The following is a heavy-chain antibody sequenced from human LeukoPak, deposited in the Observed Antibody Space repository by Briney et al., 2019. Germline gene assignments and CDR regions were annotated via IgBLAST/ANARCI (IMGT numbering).Heavy chain of an antibody. D-gene: IGHD2-2*01. CDR3: ARAQPKGGWFDP. CDR1: GGSISSGGYS. J-gene: IGHJ5*02. Sequence: SQTLSLTCAVSGGSISSGGYSWSWIRQPPGKGLEGIGYIYHSGSTYYNPSLKSRVTISVDRSKHQFSLKLSSVTAADTAVYYCARAQPKGGWFDPWGQGTLVSVS. V-gene: IGHV4-30-2*01. CDR2: IYHSGST.